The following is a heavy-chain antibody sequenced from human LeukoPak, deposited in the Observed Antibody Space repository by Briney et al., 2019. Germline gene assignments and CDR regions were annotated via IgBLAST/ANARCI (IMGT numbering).Heavy chain of an antibody. CDR3: ARGGYYGSGSYYRYYYYYMDV. CDR2: INHSGST. V-gene: IGHV4-34*01. Sequence: PSETLSLTCSVYGGSFSGYYWSWIRQPPGKGLEWIGEINHSGSTNYNPSLKSRVTISVDTSKNQFSMKLSSVTAADTAVYYCARGGYYGSGSYYRYYYYYMDVWGKGTTVTVSS. J-gene: IGHJ6*03. D-gene: IGHD3-10*01. CDR1: GGSFSGYY.